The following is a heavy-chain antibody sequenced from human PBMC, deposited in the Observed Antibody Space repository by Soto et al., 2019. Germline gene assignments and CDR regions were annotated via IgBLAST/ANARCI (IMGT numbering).Heavy chain of an antibody. V-gene: IGHV4-39*01. J-gene: IGHJ5*02. CDR2: IYYSGST. D-gene: IGHD5-18*01. Sequence: QLQLQESGPGLVKPSETLSLTCTVSDGSISSSSYYWGWVRQPPGKGLEWIGSIYYSGSTYYNPSLKSRVTISVDTSKNQFSLKLSSVTAADTAVYYCARHEGYSYGLYNWFDPWGQGTLVTVSS. CDR3: ARHEGYSYGLYNWFDP. CDR1: DGSISSSSYY.